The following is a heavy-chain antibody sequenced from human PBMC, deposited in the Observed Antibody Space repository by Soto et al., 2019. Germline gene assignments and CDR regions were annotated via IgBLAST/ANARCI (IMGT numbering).Heavy chain of an antibody. D-gene: IGHD6-19*01. CDR3: AKDNSGWAHHAFDI. CDR2: IWYDGSIK. CDR1: GFTFSSYG. J-gene: IGHJ3*02. V-gene: IGHV3-33*06. Sequence: GGSLRLSCAASGFTFSSYGMHWVRQAPGKGLEWVAVIWYDGSIKSYADSVKGRLTISRDNSRNRLYLQMNSLRAEDTAVYYCAKDNSGWAHHAFDIWGQGTMVTVSS.